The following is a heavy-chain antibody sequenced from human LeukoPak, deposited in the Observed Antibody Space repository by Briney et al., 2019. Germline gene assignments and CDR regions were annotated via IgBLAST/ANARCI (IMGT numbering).Heavy chain of an antibody. CDR1: GFSFTSYW. Sequence: GESLKISCKGSGFSFTSYWIGWVRQMPGKGLEWMGIIYPGDSDTRYSPSFQGQVTISADKSISTAYLQWSSLKASDTAMYYCARPIADSSGYYYEDYWGQGTLVTVSS. J-gene: IGHJ4*02. D-gene: IGHD3-22*01. CDR3: ARPIADSSGYYYEDY. V-gene: IGHV5-51*01. CDR2: IYPGDSDT.